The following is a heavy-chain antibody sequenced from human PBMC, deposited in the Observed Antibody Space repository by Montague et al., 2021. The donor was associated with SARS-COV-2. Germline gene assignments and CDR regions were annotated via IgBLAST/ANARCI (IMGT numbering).Heavy chain of an antibody. CDR3: ARLPLVSSWSRAAGYYYYGMDV. CDR2: ISYTGST. CDR1: GGSISRSTSS. D-gene: IGHD6-13*01. J-gene: IGHJ6*02. Sequence: SETLSLTCTVSGGSISRSTSSWAWIRQPPGKGLEWIGSISYTGSTYYNPSLKIRVTISVDTSRNQFSLRLSSVTAADTSAYYCARLPLVSSWSRAAGYYYYGMDVWGQGTTVTVSS. V-gene: IGHV4-39*01.